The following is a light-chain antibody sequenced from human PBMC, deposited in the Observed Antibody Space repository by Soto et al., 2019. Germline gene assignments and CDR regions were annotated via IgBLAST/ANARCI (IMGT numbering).Light chain of an antibody. CDR2: GAS. V-gene: IGKV3-20*01. CDR1: QSGSSNY. Sequence: EILLTPSPSPPSFFPGGRAPLSCTAIQSGSSNYLAWFQQRPGQPPRLLISGASSRATGIPDRFSGSGSGTDFTLTISRLEPEDFAVYHCQQYGGAPWTFGQGTKVAIK. J-gene: IGKJ1*01. CDR3: QQYGGAPWT.